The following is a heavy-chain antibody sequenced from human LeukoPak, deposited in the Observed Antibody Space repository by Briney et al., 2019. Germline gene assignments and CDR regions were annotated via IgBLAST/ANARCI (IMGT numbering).Heavy chain of an antibody. CDR1: GYTFTSYY. D-gene: IGHD5-18*01. V-gene: IGHV1-46*01. J-gene: IGHJ3*02. CDR3: ARPGEYSYGGGGEYAFDI. Sequence: ASVKVSYKASGYTFTSYYMHWVRQAPGQGLEWMGIINPSGGSTSYAQKFQGRVTMSRDTSTSTVYMELSSLRSEDTAVYYCARPGEYSYGGGGEYAFDIWGQGTMVTVSS. CDR2: INPSGGST.